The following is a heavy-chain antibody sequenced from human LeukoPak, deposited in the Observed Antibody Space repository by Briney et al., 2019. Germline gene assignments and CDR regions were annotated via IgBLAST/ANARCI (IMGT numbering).Heavy chain of an antibody. J-gene: IGHJ4*02. Sequence: GGSLRLSCAASGFTFSSYAMHWVRQAPGKGLEWVAVISYDGSNKYYADSVKGRFTISRDNSKNTLYLQMNSLRAEDTAVYYCARGISQRPNVISPFDYWGQGTLVTVSS. D-gene: IGHD3-16*02. V-gene: IGHV3-30-3*01. CDR1: GFTFSSYA. CDR3: ARGISQRPNVISPFDY. CDR2: ISYDGSNK.